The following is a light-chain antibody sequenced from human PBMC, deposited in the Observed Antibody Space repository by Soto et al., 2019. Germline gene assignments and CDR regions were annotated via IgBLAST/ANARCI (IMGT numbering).Light chain of an antibody. Sequence: DITLTQSPGTLSLSPGQRATLSCRASQSLSSNYLAWYQQKPAQAPRLLIYATSKRATDIPDRFTGSGSETGFTLTINGLEPGESSVEFWQQCGSSPFSFGQGTKVENK. V-gene: IGKV3-20*01. CDR3: QQCGSSPFS. CDR2: ATS. CDR1: QSLSSNY. J-gene: IGKJ2*01.